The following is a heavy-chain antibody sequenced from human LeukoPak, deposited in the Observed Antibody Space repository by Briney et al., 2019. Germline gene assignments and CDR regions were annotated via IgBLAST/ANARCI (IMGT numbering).Heavy chain of an antibody. J-gene: IGHJ4*02. V-gene: IGHV4-34*01. CDR3: AGSSSGSYYDFDY. D-gene: IGHD1-26*01. CDR1: GGSFSGYY. Sequence: SETLSLTCAVYGGSFSGYYWSWIRQPPGKGLEWIGEINHSGSTNYNPSLKSRVTISVDTSKNQFSLKPSSVTAADTAVYYCAGSSSGSYYDFDYWGQGTLVTVSS. CDR2: INHSGST.